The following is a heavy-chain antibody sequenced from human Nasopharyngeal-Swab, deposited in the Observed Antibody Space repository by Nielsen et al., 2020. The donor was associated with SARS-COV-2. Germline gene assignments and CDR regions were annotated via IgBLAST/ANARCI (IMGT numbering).Heavy chain of an antibody. Sequence: GESLKISCAASGFTFSNYGMNWVRQAPGKGLEWVSYIGGGGSPIYYADSVKGRFTISRDNAKNSLYLQMNSLRAEDTAVYYCAGGTGWVFNCWGQGTLVTVSS. D-gene: IGHD2-8*02. J-gene: IGHJ4*02. CDR1: GFTFSNYG. CDR3: AGGTGWVFNC. CDR2: IGGGGSPI. V-gene: IGHV3-48*03.